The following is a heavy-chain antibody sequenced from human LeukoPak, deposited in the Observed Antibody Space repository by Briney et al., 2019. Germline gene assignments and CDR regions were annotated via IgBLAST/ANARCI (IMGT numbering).Heavy chain of an antibody. CDR2: ISSSGSTL. CDR3: ARDGSSSWYRDY. J-gene: IGHJ4*02. D-gene: IGHD6-13*01. Sequence: GGSLRLSCAASGFTSSDYYMSWIRQAPGKGLEWISYISSSGSTLYHADSVKGRFTISRDNAKKLLYLQMNSLRGEDTAVYYCARDGSSSWYRDYWGQGTLVTVSS. V-gene: IGHV3-11*01. CDR1: GFTSSDYY.